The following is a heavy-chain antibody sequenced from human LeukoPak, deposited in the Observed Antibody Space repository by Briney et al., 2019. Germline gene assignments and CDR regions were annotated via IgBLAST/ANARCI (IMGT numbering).Heavy chain of an antibody. V-gene: IGHV1-18*01. CDR1: GYTFTSYG. Sequence: ASVKVSCKASGYTFTSYGISWVRQAPGQGLEWMGWISAYNGNTNYAQKLQGRVTMTTDTSTSTAYMELRSLRSDDTAVYYCARSLDNYVWGSYRYSFLDYWGQGTLVTVSS. CDR3: ARSLDNYVWGSYRYSFLDY. D-gene: IGHD3-16*02. J-gene: IGHJ4*02. CDR2: ISAYNGNT.